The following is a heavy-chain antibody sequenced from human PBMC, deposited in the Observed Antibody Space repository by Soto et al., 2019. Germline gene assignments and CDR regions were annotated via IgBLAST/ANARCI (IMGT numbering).Heavy chain of an antibody. J-gene: IGHJ3*02. D-gene: IGHD3-3*01. CDR2: ISGSGGST. Sequence: GGSLRLSCAASGFTFSSYAMSWVRRAPGKGLEWVSAISGSGGSTYYADSVKGRFTISRDNSKNTLYLQMNSLRAEDTAVYYCAKTIPRGDFWSGYPDDAFDIWGQGTMVTVSS. V-gene: IGHV3-23*01. CDR1: GFTFSSYA. CDR3: AKTIPRGDFWSGYPDDAFDI.